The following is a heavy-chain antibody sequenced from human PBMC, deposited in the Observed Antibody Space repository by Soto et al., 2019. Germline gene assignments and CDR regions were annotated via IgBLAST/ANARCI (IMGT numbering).Heavy chain of an antibody. Sequence: QLHLQESGSGLVKTSQTLSLTCAVSGGSISSGGYSWSWIRQPPGKGLNCIGYIYHSGSTYYNPSLKSRVTISVDRSKNQFSLKLSSVTAADTAVYYCARVRSGWGIDYWGQGTLVTVSS. D-gene: IGHD6-19*01. CDR1: GGSISSGGYS. CDR2: IYHSGST. J-gene: IGHJ4*02. CDR3: ARVRSGWGIDY. V-gene: IGHV4-30-2*01.